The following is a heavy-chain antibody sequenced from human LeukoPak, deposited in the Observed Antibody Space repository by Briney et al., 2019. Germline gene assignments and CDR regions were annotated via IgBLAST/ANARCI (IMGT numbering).Heavy chain of an antibody. Sequence: SETLSLTCTVSGGSISSSSYYWGWIRQPPGKGLEWIGEINHSGSTNYNPSLKSRVTISVDTSKNQFSLKLSSVTAADTAVYYCARGDYVWGSYRPHYYYMDVWGKGTTVTVSS. CDR2: INHSGST. CDR3: ARGDYVWGSYRPHYYYMDV. CDR1: GGSISSSSYY. D-gene: IGHD3-16*02. V-gene: IGHV4-39*07. J-gene: IGHJ6*03.